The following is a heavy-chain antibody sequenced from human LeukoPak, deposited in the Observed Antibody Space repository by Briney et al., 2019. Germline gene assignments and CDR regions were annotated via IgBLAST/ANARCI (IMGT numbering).Heavy chain of an antibody. V-gene: IGHV6-1*01. CDR1: GDSVSSNSAA. CDR3: ARFSRDAFDM. D-gene: IGHD3-3*02. J-gene: IGHJ3*02. Sequence: SQTLSLTCAISGDSVSSNSAAWNWIRQSPSRGLEWLGRTYYRSKWYNEYAVFVKSRMTINPDTSKNQFSLQLNSLTPEDTAVYYCARFSRDAFDMWGQGTMVSVSS. CDR2: TYYRSKWYN.